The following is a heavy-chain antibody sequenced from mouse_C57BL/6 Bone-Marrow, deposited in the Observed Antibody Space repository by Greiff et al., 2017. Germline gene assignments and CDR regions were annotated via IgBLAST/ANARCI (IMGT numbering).Heavy chain of an antibody. Sequence: QVQLQQSGAELVRPGTSVKMSCKASGYTFTNYWIGWAKQRPGHGLEWIGDIYPGGGYTNYNEKFKGKATLTADKSSSTAYMQFSSLTSEDSAIYYCARGAGSTVVANWYFDVWGTGTTVTVSS. J-gene: IGHJ1*03. V-gene: IGHV1-63*01. CDR3: ARGAGSTVVANWYFDV. CDR2: IYPGGGYT. D-gene: IGHD1-1*01. CDR1: GYTFTNYW.